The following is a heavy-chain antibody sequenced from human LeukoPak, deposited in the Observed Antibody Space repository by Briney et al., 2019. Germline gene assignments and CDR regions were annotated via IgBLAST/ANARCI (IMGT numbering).Heavy chain of an antibody. D-gene: IGHD3-16*02. CDR1: GYRFTGCY. J-gene: IGHJ4*02. CDR3: ARQQEVSGCFDY. V-gene: IGHV1-2*02. CDR2: INPNSGVT. Sequence: ASVKVSCKASGYRFTGCYMHWVRQAPGQGLEWMGWINPNSGVTNYAQNFQGRVSMTRDTSISTAYMELSRLRSDDTAVYYCARQQEVSGCFDYWGQGTLVTVSS.